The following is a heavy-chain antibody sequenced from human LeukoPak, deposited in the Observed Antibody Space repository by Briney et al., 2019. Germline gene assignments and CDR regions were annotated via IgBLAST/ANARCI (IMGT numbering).Heavy chain of an antibody. CDR2: IYHSGST. V-gene: IGHV4-4*02. Sequence: PSETLSLTCAVSGGSISSSNWWSWVRQPPGKGLEWIGEIYHSGSTNYNPSLKSRVTISVDKSKNQFSLKLSSVTAADTAVYYCARGNGGSSNWFGPWGQGILVTVSS. CDR3: ARGNGGSSNWFGP. D-gene: IGHD4-23*01. CDR1: GGSISSSNW. J-gene: IGHJ5*02.